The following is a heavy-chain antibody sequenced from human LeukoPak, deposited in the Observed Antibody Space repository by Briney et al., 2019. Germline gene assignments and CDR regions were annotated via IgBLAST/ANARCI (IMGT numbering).Heavy chain of an antibody. Sequence: SVKVSCKASGGTFSSYAISWVRQAPGQGLEWMGRIIPIFGIANYAQKFQGRVTITADKSTSTAYMELCSLRSEDTAVYYCARNYGSGTGWFDPWGQGTLVTVSS. J-gene: IGHJ5*02. CDR2: IIPIFGIA. CDR1: GGTFSSYA. D-gene: IGHD3-10*01. V-gene: IGHV1-69*04. CDR3: ARNYGSGTGWFDP.